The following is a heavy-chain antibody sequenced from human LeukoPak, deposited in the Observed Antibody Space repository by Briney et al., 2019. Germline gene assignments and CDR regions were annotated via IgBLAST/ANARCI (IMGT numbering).Heavy chain of an antibody. CDR1: GGTFSSYA. CDR2: IHPSTGNP. V-gene: IGHV7-4-1*02. Sequence: ASVKVSCKASGGTFSSYAISWVRQAPGQGLEWMGWIHPSTGNPTYAQGFTGRFVFSLDTSVSTTYLQISSLKAEDTAVYFCARAFQSLGGLSLPDYWGQGTLVTVSS. J-gene: IGHJ4*02. D-gene: IGHD3-16*02. CDR3: ARAFQSLGGLSLPDY.